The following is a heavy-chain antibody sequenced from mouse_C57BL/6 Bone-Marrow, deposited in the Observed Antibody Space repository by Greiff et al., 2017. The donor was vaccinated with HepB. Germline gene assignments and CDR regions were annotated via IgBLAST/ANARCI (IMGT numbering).Heavy chain of an antibody. Sequence: VQLQQSGPGLVKPSQSLSLTCSVTGYSITSGYSWNWIRQFPGNKLEWLGYISYDGSNNYNPSLKNRITITRDTSKNQFFLKLNSETTEDTATYYCAREECLTGTDFDYWGQGTTLTVSS. CDR3: AREECLTGTDFDY. CDR2: ISYDGSN. CDR1: GYSITSGYS. V-gene: IGHV3-6*01. J-gene: IGHJ2*01. D-gene: IGHD4-1*01.